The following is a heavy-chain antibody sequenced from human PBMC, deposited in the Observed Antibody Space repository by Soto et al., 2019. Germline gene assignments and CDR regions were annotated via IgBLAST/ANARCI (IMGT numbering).Heavy chain of an antibody. CDR2: VYYSVST. CDR3: VRGSAPQA. V-gene: IGHV4-39*02. CDR1: GDSISSRSYY. J-gene: IGHJ5*02. Sequence: QLQIQESGPGLVKPSETLSLTCTVSGDSISSRSYYWGWVRQPPGKGLQWIGSVYYSVSTYYNPSLKSRVTISVDTSKNQLSLKLSSMTAADTAVYYCVRGSAPQAWGQGTLVTVSS.